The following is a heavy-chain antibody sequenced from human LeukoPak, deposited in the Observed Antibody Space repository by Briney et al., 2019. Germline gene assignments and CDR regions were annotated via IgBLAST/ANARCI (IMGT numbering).Heavy chain of an antibody. Sequence: GGSLRLSCAASGFTFSSYWMSWVRQAPGKGLGGVATIKQDGSEKYYVDSVKGRFTITRDNAKNSLYLQMNSLRAEDTAVYYCARDGARSVADPSDYWGQGTLVTVSS. CDR1: GFTFSSYW. V-gene: IGHV3-7*01. D-gene: IGHD6-19*01. J-gene: IGHJ4*02. CDR3: ARDGARSVADPSDY. CDR2: IKQDGSEK.